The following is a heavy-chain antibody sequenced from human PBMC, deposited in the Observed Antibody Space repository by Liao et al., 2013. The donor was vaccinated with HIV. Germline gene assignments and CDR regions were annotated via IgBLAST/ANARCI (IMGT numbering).Heavy chain of an antibody. CDR1: GGYINSGNYY. CDR3: ASVNTTVADKLTFDY. D-gene: IGHD1-1*01. Sequence: QVLLQESGPGLVKPSQTLSLTCSVSGGYINSGNYYWSWIRQPPGKGLEWIGYMYYSGSAYYNPSLKSRLTMSLDTSRNQFSLQLSFVTAADTAVYYCASVNTTVADKLTFDYWGQGTLVTVSS. V-gene: IGHV4-30-4*08. CDR2: MYYSGSA. J-gene: IGHJ4*02.